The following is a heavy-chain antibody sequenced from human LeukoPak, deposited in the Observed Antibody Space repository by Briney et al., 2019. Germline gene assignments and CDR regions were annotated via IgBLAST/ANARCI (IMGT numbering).Heavy chain of an antibody. CDR2: IKSKAAGGTT. J-gene: IGHJ4*02. CDR3: VREDSYSSGWYGPDY. V-gene: IGHV3-15*01. Sequence: PGGSLRLSCAASGFTFSNAWMNWVRQAPGKGLEWVGRIKSKAAGGTTDYAAPVKGRFTISRDNAKNSLYLQMNSLRAEDTAVYYCVREDSYSSGWYGPDYWGQGTLVTVSS. D-gene: IGHD6-19*01. CDR1: GFTFSNAW.